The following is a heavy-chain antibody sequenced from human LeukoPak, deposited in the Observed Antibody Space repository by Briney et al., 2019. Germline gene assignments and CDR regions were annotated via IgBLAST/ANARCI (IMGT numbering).Heavy chain of an antibody. D-gene: IGHD1-26*01. J-gene: IGHJ6*03. CDR3: ARDGGCYHLWYYYYMDV. CDR2: INPNSGGT. Sequence: ASVKVSCKASGYTFTGYYMHWVRQAPGQGLEWMGWINPNSGGTNYAQKFQGRVTMTRDTSISTAYMELSRLRSDDTAVYYCARDGGCYHLWYYYYMDVWGKGTTVTVSS. CDR1: GYTFTGYY. V-gene: IGHV1-2*02.